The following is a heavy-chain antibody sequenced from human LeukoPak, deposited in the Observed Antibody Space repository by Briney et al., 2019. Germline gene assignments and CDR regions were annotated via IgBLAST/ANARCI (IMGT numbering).Heavy chain of an antibody. V-gene: IGHV4-30-2*01. CDR2: IYHSGST. J-gene: IGHJ5*02. CDR1: GGSISSGGYS. D-gene: IGHD5-24*01. CDR3: ARGARDGYKPNWFDP. Sequence: SETLSLTCAVSGGSISSGGYSWSWIRQPPGKGLEWIGYIYHSGSTYYNPSLKSRVTISVDRSKNQFSLKLSSVTAADTAVYYCARGARDGYKPNWFDPWGQGTLVTVSS.